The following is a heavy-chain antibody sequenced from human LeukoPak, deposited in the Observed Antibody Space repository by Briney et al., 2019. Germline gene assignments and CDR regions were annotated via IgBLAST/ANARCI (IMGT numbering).Heavy chain of an antibody. CDR3: ARDRGRDYPDVEIRS. D-gene: IGHD3-10*01. J-gene: IGHJ5*02. Sequence: ASVKVSCKASGYTFTSYGISWVRQAPGQGLEWMGWISGYNGNTNYAQKLQGRVTMTTDTSTSTAYMELRSLRSDDTAVYYCARDRGRDYPDVEIRSWGQGTLVTVSS. CDR1: GYTFTSYG. V-gene: IGHV1-18*01. CDR2: ISGYNGNT.